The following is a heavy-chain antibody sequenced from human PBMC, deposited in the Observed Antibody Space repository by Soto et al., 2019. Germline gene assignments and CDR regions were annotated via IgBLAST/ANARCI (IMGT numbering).Heavy chain of an antibody. V-gene: IGHV3-7*01. CDR1: GFTFSSYW. D-gene: IGHD3-10*01. Sequence: EVQLVESGGALVQPGGSLRLSCAASGFTFSSYWMSWVRQAPGKGLEWVANIKQDGSEKYYVDSVKGRFTISRDNAKNSLYLQMNSLRAEDTAVYYCARDLLPDYGSGTYYAYWSQGTLVTVSS. J-gene: IGHJ4*02. CDR3: ARDLLPDYGSGTYYAY. CDR2: IKQDGSEK.